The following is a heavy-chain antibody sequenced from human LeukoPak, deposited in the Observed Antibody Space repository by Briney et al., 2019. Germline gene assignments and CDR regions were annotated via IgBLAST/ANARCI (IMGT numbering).Heavy chain of an antibody. CDR2: INPNSGGT. CDR1: GYTFTGYY. CDR3: ARGSLGYSSSWYSDYYSYMAV. Sequence: ASVKVSCKASGYTFTGYYMHRGRHAPGQGLEGMGWINPNSGGTNYAQKFQGRVTMTSDTSIRTANMELSRLRSDDTAVYYCARGSLGYSSSWYSDYYSYMAVGPEDTTVTVSS. D-gene: IGHD6-13*01. J-gene: IGHJ6*03. V-gene: IGHV1-2*02.